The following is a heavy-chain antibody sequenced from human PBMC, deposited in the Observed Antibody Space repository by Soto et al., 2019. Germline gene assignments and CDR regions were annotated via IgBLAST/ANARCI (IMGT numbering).Heavy chain of an antibody. CDR2: ISAYNGNT. CDR3: ASGTTVETGGY. CDR1: GYTFTSYG. Sequence: QVQLVQSGAEVKKPGAAVKVSCKASGYTFTSYGISWVLQAPGQGLEWMGWISAYNGNTNNAQNFKGRVTMTTDTSTSKDYMELRSLRSDDTAVYYCASGTTVETGGYWGQGTLVTVSS. D-gene: IGHD4-17*01. V-gene: IGHV1-18*01. J-gene: IGHJ4*02.